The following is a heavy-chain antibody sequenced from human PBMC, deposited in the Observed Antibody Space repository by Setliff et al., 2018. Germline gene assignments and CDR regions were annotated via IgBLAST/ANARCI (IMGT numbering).Heavy chain of an antibody. V-gene: IGHV3-30*06. CDR3: ARGRKYRAVYFFDY. J-gene: IGHJ4*02. D-gene: IGHD1-1*01. CDR2: ISSNVDDT. CDR1: GFSFSTYA. Sequence: GESLKISCAASGFSFSTYAMHWVRQAPDKGLEWVARISSNVDDTSYADSVKGRFTISRDNSINTLYLQMNSLRTEDTAVYYCARGRKYRAVYFFDYWGQGALVTVSS.